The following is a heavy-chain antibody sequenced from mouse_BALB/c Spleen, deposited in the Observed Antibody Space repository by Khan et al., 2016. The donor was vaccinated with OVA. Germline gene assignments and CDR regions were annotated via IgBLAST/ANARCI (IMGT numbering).Heavy chain of an antibody. CDR3: ARQPYYHYNIMDY. D-gene: IGHD2-10*01. V-gene: IGHV2-6-1*01. J-gene: IGHJ4*01. CDR1: GFSLTIYG. CDR2: IWSDGST. Sequence: QVQLKESGPGLAAPSQSLSITCTISGFSLTIYGVHWVRQPPGKGLEWLAVIWSDGSTSYNSALKSRLTITKDNSQSQVFLKMNSLQSDDTAIYFCARQPYYHYNIMDYWGQGTSVTVSS.